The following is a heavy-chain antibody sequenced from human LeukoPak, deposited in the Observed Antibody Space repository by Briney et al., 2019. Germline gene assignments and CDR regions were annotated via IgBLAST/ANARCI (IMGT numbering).Heavy chain of an antibody. J-gene: IGHJ5*02. V-gene: IGHV4-39*07. CDR1: GGSISSSTYY. CDR2: INHSGST. CDR3: ARGPRGYSYGYRRWFDP. Sequence: SETLSLTCTVSGGSISSSTYYWSWIRQPPGKGLEWIGEINHSGSTNYNPSLKSRVTISVDTSKNQFSLKLSSVTAADTAVYYCARGPRGYSYGYRRWFDPWGQGTLVTVSS. D-gene: IGHD5-18*01.